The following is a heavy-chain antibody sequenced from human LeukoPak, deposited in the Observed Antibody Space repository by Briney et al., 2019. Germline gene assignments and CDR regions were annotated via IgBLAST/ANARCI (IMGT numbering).Heavy chain of an antibody. D-gene: IGHD6-6*01. V-gene: IGHV4-61*02. CDR3: AREYSSSGGYYYYMDV. J-gene: IGHJ6*03. CDR2: SYTSGST. CDR1: GGSISSGSYY. Sequence: SETLSLTCSVSGGSISSGSYYWSWIRQPAGKGLEWIGRSYTSGSTNYNSSLKSRVTISVDTSKNQFSLKLSSVTAADTAVYYCAREYSSSGGYYYYMDVWGKGTTVTVSS.